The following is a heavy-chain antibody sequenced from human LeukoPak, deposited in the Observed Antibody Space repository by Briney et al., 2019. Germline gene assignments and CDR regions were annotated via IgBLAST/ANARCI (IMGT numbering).Heavy chain of an antibody. Sequence: ASVKVSCKASGYTFSSYDINWVRQATGQGLEWMGWMNPNSGDRGYAQKFQGRVTITRNTSISTAYMELSSLRSEDTAVYYCARALCSSTSCYSSPWFDPWGQGTLVTVSS. V-gene: IGHV1-8*03. CDR3: ARALCSSTSCYSSPWFDP. J-gene: IGHJ5*02. D-gene: IGHD2-2*01. CDR2: MNPNSGDR. CDR1: GYTFSSYD.